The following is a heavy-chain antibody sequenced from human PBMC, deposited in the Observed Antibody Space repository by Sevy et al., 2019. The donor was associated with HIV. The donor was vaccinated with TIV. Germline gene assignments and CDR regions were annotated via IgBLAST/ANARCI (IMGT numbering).Heavy chain of an antibody. CDR2: ISYDGSNK. D-gene: IGHD3-9*01. J-gene: IGHJ4*02. CDR1: GFTFSSYD. V-gene: IGHV3-30-3*01. CDR3: ARGPLFGYDILTGYYDY. Sequence: GGSLRLSCAASGFTFSSYDMHWVRQAPGKGLEWVAVISYDGSNKYYADSVKGRFTISRDNSKNTLYLQMNSLRAEDTAVYYCARGPLFGYDILTGYYDYWGQGTLVTVSS.